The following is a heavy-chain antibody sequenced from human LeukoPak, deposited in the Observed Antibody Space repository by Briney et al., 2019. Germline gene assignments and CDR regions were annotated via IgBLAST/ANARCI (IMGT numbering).Heavy chain of an antibody. CDR1: GYTFTSYG. D-gene: IGHD3-10*01. CDR3: ARDSGYYGSGSYSDY. Sequence: ASVKVSCKASGYTFTSYGISWVRQAPGQGLEWMGWISAYNGNTNCAQKLQGRVTMTTDTSTSTAYMELRSLRSDDTAVYYCARDSGYYGSGSYSDYWGQGTLVTVSS. J-gene: IGHJ4*02. CDR2: ISAYNGNT. V-gene: IGHV1-18*01.